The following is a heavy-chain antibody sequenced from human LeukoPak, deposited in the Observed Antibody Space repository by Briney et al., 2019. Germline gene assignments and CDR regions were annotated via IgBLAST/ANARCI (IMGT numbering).Heavy chain of an antibody. CDR2: INHSGST. J-gene: IGHJ4*02. CDR3: ARGTVIDY. D-gene: IGHD4-17*01. CDR1: GGSFSGYY. V-gene: IGHV4-34*01. Sequence: SETLSLICVVYGGSFSGYYWSWIRQPPGKGLEWIGEINHSGSTNYNPSLKSRVTISVDTSKNQFSLKLSSVTAADTAVYYCARGTVIDYWGQGTLVTVSS.